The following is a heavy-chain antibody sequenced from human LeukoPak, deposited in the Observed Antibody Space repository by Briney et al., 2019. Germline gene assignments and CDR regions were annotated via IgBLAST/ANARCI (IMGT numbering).Heavy chain of an antibody. CDR1: EFTFSSYS. CDR2: ISSSSFFI. Sequence: GGSLRLSCAASEFTFSSYSMNWVRQAPGKGLEWVSSISSSSFFIYYADSVKGRFTISRDNAKNSQYLQMNSLRAEDTAVYYCARDYYGSGTGIEGADYWGQGTLVTVSS. V-gene: IGHV3-21*01. J-gene: IGHJ4*02. D-gene: IGHD3-10*01. CDR3: ARDYYGSGTGIEGADY.